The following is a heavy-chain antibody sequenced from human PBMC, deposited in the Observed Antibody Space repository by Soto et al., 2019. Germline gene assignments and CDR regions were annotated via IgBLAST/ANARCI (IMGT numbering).Heavy chain of an antibody. Sequence: QVQLVQSGAEVKKPGASAKVSCKASGYTFTSYDINWVRQATGQGLERMGWMNPNSGNTGYAQKFQGRVTMTRNTSISTAYMELSSLRSEDTAVYYCARGGTSGVYYYYYMDVWGKGTTVTVSS. CDR3: ARGGTSGVYYYYYMDV. V-gene: IGHV1-8*01. J-gene: IGHJ6*03. CDR2: MNPNSGNT. CDR1: GYTFTSYD. D-gene: IGHD1-26*01.